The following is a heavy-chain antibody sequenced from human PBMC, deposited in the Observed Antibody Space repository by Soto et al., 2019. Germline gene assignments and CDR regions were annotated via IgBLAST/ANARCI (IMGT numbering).Heavy chain of an antibody. CDR1: GFTFSSYA. CDR2: ISGSGGST. D-gene: IGHD1-26*01. CDR3: AKVPVGAPYYFDY. J-gene: IGHJ4*02. Sequence: GGSLRLSCVASGFTFSSYAMSWVRQAPGKGLEWVSAISGSGGSTYYADSVKGRFTISRDNSKNTLYLQMNSLRAEDTAVYYCAKVPVGAPYYFDYWGQGTLVTVSS. V-gene: IGHV3-23*01.